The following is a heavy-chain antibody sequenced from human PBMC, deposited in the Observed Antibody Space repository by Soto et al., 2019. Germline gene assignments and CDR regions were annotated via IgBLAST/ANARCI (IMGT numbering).Heavy chain of an antibody. CDR2: LYSDGST. D-gene: IGHD2-15*01. V-gene: IGHV4-39*07. CDR1: GGSISSNSYS. CDR3: ARDLKEYCSDGKCNWFDP. Sequence: SETLSLTCSVSGGSISSNSYSWGWIRQPPGKGLEWIANLYSDGSTYYNPSLKSRVTISVDTSQNQFSLQVRSATAADAAVYYCARDLKEYCSDGKCNWFDPWGQGTLVTVSS. J-gene: IGHJ5*02.